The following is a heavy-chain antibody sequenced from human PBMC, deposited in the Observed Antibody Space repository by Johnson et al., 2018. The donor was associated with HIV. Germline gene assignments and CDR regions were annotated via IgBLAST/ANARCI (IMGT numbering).Heavy chain of an antibody. CDR1: GFTFSHYW. Sequence: EVQLVESGGGLVQPGGSLTLSCAASGFTFSHYWMHCVRQAPGKGLVWVSRMNSDGSSTTYADSVKGRFTISRDNAKNTLYLQMKTLRAEDTALYYCAKEGSSSPWAFDIWGQGTMVTVSS. CDR3: AKEGSSSPWAFDI. V-gene: IGHV3-74*03. CDR2: MNSDGSST. J-gene: IGHJ3*02. D-gene: IGHD2-15*01.